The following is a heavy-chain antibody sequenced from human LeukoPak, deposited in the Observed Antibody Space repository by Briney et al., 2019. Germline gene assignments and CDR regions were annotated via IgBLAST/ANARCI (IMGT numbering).Heavy chain of an antibody. V-gene: IGHV1-69*06. Sequence: SVKVSCKASGGTFSSYAISWVRQAPGPGLEWMGRIIPIFGTANYAQKFQGRVTITADKSTSTAYMELSSLRSEDTAVYYCARASPNYGSGSDYWGQGTLVTVSS. CDR3: ARASPNYGSGSDY. D-gene: IGHD3-10*01. CDR2: IIPIFGTA. CDR1: GGTFSSYA. J-gene: IGHJ4*02.